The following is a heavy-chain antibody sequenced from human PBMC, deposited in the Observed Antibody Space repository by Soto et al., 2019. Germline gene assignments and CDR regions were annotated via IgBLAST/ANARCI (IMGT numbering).Heavy chain of an antibody. CDR2: ISGSGGST. CDR1: GFTFSSYA. CDR3: AKDRGYDPPYSSGWEYFQH. V-gene: IGHV3-23*01. D-gene: IGHD6-19*01. Sequence: GGSLRLSCAASGFTFSSYAMSWVRQAPGKGLEWVSAISGSGGSTYYADSVKGRFTISRDNSKNTLYLQMNSLRAEDTAVYYGAKDRGYDPPYSSGWEYFQHWGQGTLVTVSS. J-gene: IGHJ1*01.